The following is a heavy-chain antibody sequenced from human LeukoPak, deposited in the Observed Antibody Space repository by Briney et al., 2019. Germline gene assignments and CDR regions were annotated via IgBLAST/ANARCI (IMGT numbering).Heavy chain of an antibody. D-gene: IGHD5-24*01. V-gene: IGHV5-51*07. CDR2: IYPGDSDT. J-gene: IGHJ4*02. CDR3: ARHNVEMATGYFDY. Sequence: GESLKVSCKGSGYSFTSYWIGWVHQMPGKGLEWMGIIYPGDSDTRYSPSFQGQVTISADKSISTAYLQWSSLKASDTAMYYCARHNVEMATGYFDYWGQGTLVTVSS. CDR1: GYSFTSYW.